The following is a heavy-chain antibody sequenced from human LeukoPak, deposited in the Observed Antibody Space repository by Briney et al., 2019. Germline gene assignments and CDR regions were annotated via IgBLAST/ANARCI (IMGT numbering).Heavy chain of an antibody. Sequence: GGSLRLSCAASGFTFSSYAMSWVRQAPGKGLEWVAVIWYDGSNKYYADSVKGRFTISRDNSKNTLYLQMNSLRAEDTAVYYCARAAYCGGDCYDDAFDIWGQGTMVTVSS. CDR1: GFTFSSYA. D-gene: IGHD2-21*02. CDR3: ARAAYCGGDCYDDAFDI. CDR2: IWYDGSNK. V-gene: IGHV3-33*08. J-gene: IGHJ3*02.